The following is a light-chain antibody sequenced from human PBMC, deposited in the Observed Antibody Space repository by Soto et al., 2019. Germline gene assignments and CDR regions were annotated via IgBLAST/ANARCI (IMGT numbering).Light chain of an antibody. CDR2: GAS. J-gene: IGKJ4*01. CDR1: QTVRSNY. Sequence: EIVLTQSPGTLSLSPGETATLSCRASQTVRSNYLAWYQHKIGQAPRLLMYGASSRATGIPDRFTGSGSGTDFTLTIRRLGPEDFAVYFCQQYVTSPLTFGGGTKVEIK. CDR3: QQYVTSPLT. V-gene: IGKV3-20*01.